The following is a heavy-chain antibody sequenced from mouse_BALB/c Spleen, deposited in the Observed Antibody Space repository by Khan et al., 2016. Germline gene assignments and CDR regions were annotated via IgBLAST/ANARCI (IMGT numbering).Heavy chain of an antibody. CDR1: WFTFTDYY. V-gene: IGHV7-3*02. Sequence: EVQLVESGGGLVQPGGSLRLSCATSWFTFTDYYMSWVRQPPGKALEWLGFIRNKANGYTTEYSASVKGRFTISRDNSQSILYLHMNTLRAEDSATYYCARDNYFDYWGQGTTLTVSS. CDR3: ARDNYFDY. J-gene: IGHJ2*01. CDR2: IRNKANGYTT.